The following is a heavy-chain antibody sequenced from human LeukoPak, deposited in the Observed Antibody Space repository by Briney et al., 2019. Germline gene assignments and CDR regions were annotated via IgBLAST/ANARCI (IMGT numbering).Heavy chain of an antibody. Sequence: PSETLSLTCTVSGGSISSYYWSWIRQPPAKGLEWIGYIYYSGSTNYNPSLKSRVTISVDTSKNQFSLKLSSVTAADTAVYYCARDSFSADAFDIWGQGTMVTVSS. CDR3: ARDSFSADAFDI. CDR2: IYYSGST. V-gene: IGHV4-59*01. CDR1: GGSISSYY. D-gene: IGHD2/OR15-2a*01. J-gene: IGHJ3*02.